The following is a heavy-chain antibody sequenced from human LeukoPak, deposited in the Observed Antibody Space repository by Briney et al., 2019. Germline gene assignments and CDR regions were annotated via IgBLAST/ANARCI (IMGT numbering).Heavy chain of an antibody. Sequence: DSVKVSCKASGYTFTGYYMHWVRQAPGQGLEWMGWINPNSGGTNYAQKFQGRVTMTRDTSISTAYMELSRLRSDDTAVYYCATDWDHNGDYDYWGQGTLVTVSS. CDR1: GYTFTGYY. D-gene: IGHD4-17*01. CDR2: INPNSGGT. J-gene: IGHJ4*02. CDR3: ATDWDHNGDYDY. V-gene: IGHV1-2*02.